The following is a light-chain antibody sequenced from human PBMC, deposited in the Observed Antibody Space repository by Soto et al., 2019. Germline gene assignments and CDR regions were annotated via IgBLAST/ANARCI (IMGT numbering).Light chain of an antibody. V-gene: IGLV2-14*01. Sequence: QSALIQPASVSGSPGQSITISCTGTSSDIGGYNSVSWYQQHPGKAPKLVIYAVSNRPSGVSSRFSGFKSGNTASLTMSGLQAEDEATYYCCSFAGSYSYVFGSGTKLTVL. J-gene: IGLJ1*01. CDR1: SSDIGGYNS. CDR3: CSFAGSYSYV. CDR2: AVS.